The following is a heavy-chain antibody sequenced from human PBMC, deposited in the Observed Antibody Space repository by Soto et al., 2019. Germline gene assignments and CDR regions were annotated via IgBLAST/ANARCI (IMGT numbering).Heavy chain of an antibody. Sequence: QVQLVESGGGVVQPGRSLRLSCAASGFTFSSYGMHWVRQAPGKGLEWVAVISYDGSNKYYADSVKGRFTISRDNSKNPLYLQMNSLRAEDTAVYYCAKDRTVTTGEYYYYYGMDVWGQGTTVTVSS. CDR1: GFTFSSYG. J-gene: IGHJ6*02. D-gene: IGHD4-17*01. CDR3: AKDRTVTTGEYYYYYGMDV. V-gene: IGHV3-30*18. CDR2: ISYDGSNK.